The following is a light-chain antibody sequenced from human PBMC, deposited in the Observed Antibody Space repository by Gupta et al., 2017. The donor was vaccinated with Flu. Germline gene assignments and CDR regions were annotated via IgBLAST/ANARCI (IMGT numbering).Light chain of an antibody. J-gene: IGKJ5*01. CDR2: DAS. V-gene: IGKV3-15*01. Sequence: ETVMTQSPVTLSVSPGEGVTLSCRASQSIGIDLAWYQQKPGQAPRPLIYDASFRATGVPARFSGGGSGTEFTLTISSLQPEDFAVYYCQQFRDWPFTFGQGTRVDIK. CDR1: QSIGID. CDR3: QQFRDWPFT.